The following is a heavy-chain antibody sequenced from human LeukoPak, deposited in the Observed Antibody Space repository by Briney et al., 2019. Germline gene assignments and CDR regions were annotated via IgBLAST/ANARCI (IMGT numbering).Heavy chain of an antibody. CDR1: GGSISSYY. J-gene: IGHJ2*01. D-gene: IGHD3-22*01. V-gene: IGHV4-59*01. CDR3: ARGGSGYYPRERAFGL. Sequence: SETLSLTCTVSGGSISSYYWSWIPQPPGKGLEWFGYIYYSGSTNYNPSLKSRVTISVDTSKNQFSLKLSSVTAADTAVYYCARGGSGYYPRERAFGLWGRGTLVTVSS. CDR2: IYYSGST.